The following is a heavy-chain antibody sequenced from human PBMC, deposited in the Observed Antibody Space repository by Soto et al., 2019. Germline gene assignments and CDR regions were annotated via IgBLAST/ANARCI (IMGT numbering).Heavy chain of an antibody. Sequence: QLQLQESGPGLVKPSETLSLTCTVSGGSISSSSYYWGWIRQPPGKGLEWIGSIYYSGSTYYNPSLKSRVPISVDTSKNQFSLKLISVTAADTAVYYCARTYYYDSSGYFAYWGQGTLVTVSS. CDR1: GGSISSSSYY. D-gene: IGHD3-22*01. V-gene: IGHV4-39*01. CDR3: ARTYYYDSSGYFAY. CDR2: IYYSGST. J-gene: IGHJ4*02.